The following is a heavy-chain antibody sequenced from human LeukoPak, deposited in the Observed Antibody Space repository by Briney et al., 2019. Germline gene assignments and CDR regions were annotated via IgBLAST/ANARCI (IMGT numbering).Heavy chain of an antibody. Sequence: PSETLSLTCTVYGGSFSDYSWSWIRQPPGKGLEWIGEVSHGGTTNYNPSLESRVTISIDTSNSQFSLNLKSVTAADPGVYYCARDGIAVFGVITGNYYYMDVWGKGTTVTVSS. CDR3: ARDGIAVFGVITGNYYYMDV. CDR2: VSHGGTT. V-gene: IGHV4-34*01. J-gene: IGHJ6*03. CDR1: GGSFSDYS. D-gene: IGHD3-3*01.